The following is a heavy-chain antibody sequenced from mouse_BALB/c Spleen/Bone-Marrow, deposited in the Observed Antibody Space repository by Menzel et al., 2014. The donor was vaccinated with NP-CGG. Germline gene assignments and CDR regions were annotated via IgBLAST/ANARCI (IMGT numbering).Heavy chain of an antibody. J-gene: IGHJ3*01. Sequence: QVQLQQSGPQLVRPGASVKISCMASGYSFTSYWMHWVKQRPGQGLEWIGMIDPSDSETRLNQKFKDKATLTVDKSSSTAYMQLSSPTSEDSALYYCSYGSRAYWGQGTLVTVSA. V-gene: IGHV1S127*01. CDR1: GYSFTSYW. D-gene: IGHD1-1*01. CDR2: IDPSDSET. CDR3: SYGSRAY.